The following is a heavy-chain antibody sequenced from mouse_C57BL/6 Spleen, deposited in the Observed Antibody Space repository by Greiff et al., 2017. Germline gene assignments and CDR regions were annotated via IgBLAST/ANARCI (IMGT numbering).Heavy chain of an antibody. D-gene: IGHD1-1*01. V-gene: IGHV5-17*01. CDR2: ISSGSSTI. CDR3: ANYYGSSWGYYAMDY. Sequence: EVQGVESGGGLVKPGGSLKLSCAASGFTFSDYGMHWVRQAPEKGLEWVAYISSGSSTIYYADTVKGRFTISRDNAKNTLFLQMTSLRSEDTAMYYCANYYGSSWGYYAMDYWSQGTSVTVSS. J-gene: IGHJ4*01. CDR1: GFTFSDYG.